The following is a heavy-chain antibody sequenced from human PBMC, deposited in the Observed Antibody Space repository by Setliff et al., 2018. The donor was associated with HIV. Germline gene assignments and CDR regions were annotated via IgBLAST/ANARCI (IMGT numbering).Heavy chain of an antibody. D-gene: IGHD3-22*01. CDR3: ARDDYLDSSGYEGASY. V-gene: IGHV4-61*02. CDR1: GGSISSGFYY. J-gene: IGHJ4*02. CDR2: IYTTGST. Sequence: PSETLSLTCTVSGGSISSGFYYWSWIRQPAGKGLEWIGRIYTTGSTNYNPSLKSRVTMSGDTSKNQFSLKLSPVTAADTAAYYCARDDYLDSSGYEGASYWGRGTLVTVSS.